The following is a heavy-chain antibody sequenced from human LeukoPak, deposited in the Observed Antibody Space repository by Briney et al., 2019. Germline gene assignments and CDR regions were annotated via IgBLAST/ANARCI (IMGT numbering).Heavy chain of an antibody. J-gene: IGHJ4*02. CDR1: GYTFTSYG. CDR3: ARVRPYRGSYAWTFDY. Sequence: ASVKVSCKASGYTFTSYGISWVRQAPGQGLEWMGWISAYNGNTNYAQKLQGRVTMTTDTSTSTAYMELRSLRSDDTAVYYCARVRPYRGSYAWTFDYWGQGTLVTVSS. V-gene: IGHV1-18*01. CDR2: ISAYNGNT. D-gene: IGHD1-26*01.